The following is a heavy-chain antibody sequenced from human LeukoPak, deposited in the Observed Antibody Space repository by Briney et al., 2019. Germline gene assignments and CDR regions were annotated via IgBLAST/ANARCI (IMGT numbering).Heavy chain of an antibody. Sequence: SETLSLTCSVSGASISGGTYYWGWIRQPPGKGLEWIGSIYYSGSTYYNPSLKSRVTISVDTSKNQFSLKLSSVTAADTAVYYCARLVSGAPDYWGQGTLVTVSS. CDR2: IYYSGST. CDR3: ARLVSGAPDY. V-gene: IGHV4-39*01. CDR1: GASISGGTYY. J-gene: IGHJ4*02. D-gene: IGHD2-15*01.